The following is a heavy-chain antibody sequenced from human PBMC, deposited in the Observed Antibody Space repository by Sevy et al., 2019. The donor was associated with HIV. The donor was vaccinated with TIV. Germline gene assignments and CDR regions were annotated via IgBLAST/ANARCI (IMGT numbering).Heavy chain of an antibody. CDR3: TSDYGDYDVY. D-gene: IGHD4-17*01. V-gene: IGHV3-53*01. CDR2: IYSGGSR. J-gene: IGHJ4*02. CDR1: GFTVSSNY. Sequence: GGSLRLSCAASGFTVSSNYMSWVRQAPGKGLEWVSVIYSGGSRYYADYVKGRFTISRDNSKNTLYLQMNSLRAEDTAVYYCTSDYGDYDVYWGQGTLVTVSS.